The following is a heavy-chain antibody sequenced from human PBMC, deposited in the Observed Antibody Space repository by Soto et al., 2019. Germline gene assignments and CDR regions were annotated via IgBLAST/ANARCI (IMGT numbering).Heavy chain of an antibody. CDR2: INQEGSER. J-gene: IGHJ4*02. Sequence: EVQLVESGGGLVQPGGSLRLPCAASGFTFSTYWMPWVRQPPGKGLEWVASINQEGSERYYVDSVRGRFTISRDNAKNSLYLQMNSLRAEDKAVYYCVCGGNFFVYWGQGTLVTVSP. CDR1: GFTFSTYW. CDR3: VCGGNFFVY. D-gene: IGHD3-16*01. V-gene: IGHV3-7*01.